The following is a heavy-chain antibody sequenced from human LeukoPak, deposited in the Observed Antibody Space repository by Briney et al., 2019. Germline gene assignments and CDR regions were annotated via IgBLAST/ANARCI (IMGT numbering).Heavy chain of an antibody. V-gene: IGHV4-34*01. CDR3: ARGWGPCYDSIPAPPYYFDY. J-gene: IGHJ4*02. Sequence: PSETLSLTCSVYGGSFSGYYWRWIRQPPGKGRGWIGEIHHSGSTNYNPSLKSRVTISVDTSKNQFSLKLSSVTAADTAVYYCARGWGPCYDSIPAPPYYFDYWGQGTLVTVSS. CDR2: IHHSGST. D-gene: IGHD3-22*01. CDR1: GGSFSGYY.